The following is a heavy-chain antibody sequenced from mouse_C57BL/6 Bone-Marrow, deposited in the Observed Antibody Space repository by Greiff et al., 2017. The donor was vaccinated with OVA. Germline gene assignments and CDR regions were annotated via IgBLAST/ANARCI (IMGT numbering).Heavy chain of an antibody. CDR2: IDPSDSYT. J-gene: IGHJ4*01. CDR3: ARWSLRAMDY. CDR1: GYTFTSYW. Sequence: VQLQQSGAELVKPGASVKLSCKASGYTFTSYWMQWVKQRPGQGLEWIGEIDPSDSYTNYNQKFKGKATLTVDTSSSTAYMQLSSLTSEDSAVYYCARWSLRAMDYWGQGTSVTVSS. V-gene: IGHV1-50*01.